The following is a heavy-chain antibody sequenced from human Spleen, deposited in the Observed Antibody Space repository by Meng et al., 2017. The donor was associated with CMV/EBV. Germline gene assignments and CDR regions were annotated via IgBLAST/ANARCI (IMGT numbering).Heavy chain of an antibody. CDR2: IYNSGKT. J-gene: IGHJ6*02. CDR1: GDSVRSGDFS. V-gene: IGHV4-61*08. Sequence: SETLSLTCSVPGDSVRSGDFSWTWIRQSPRKDLEWIGYIYNSGKTDYNPSLKSRVIMSVDTSKNQFSMKLTSVTAADTAVYYCVRDTVTTWSQYYYGMDVWGQGTTVTVSS. CDR3: VRDTVTTWSQYYYGMDV. D-gene: IGHD4-11*01.